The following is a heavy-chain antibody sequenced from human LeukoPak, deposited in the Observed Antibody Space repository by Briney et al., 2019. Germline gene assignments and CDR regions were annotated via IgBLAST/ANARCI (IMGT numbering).Heavy chain of an antibody. V-gene: IGHV3-11*01. D-gene: IGHD6-19*01. CDR1: GFTFSDYY. Sequence: GGSLRLSCAASGFTFSDYYMTWIRQAPGKGLEWVSYISSSGSTKYYTDSVKGRFTISRDNAKNSLHLQMNSLRDEDTAVYYCARDDPYSSNYYMDVWAKGTTVTVSS. CDR3: ARDDPYSSNYYMDV. CDR2: ISSSGSTK. J-gene: IGHJ6*03.